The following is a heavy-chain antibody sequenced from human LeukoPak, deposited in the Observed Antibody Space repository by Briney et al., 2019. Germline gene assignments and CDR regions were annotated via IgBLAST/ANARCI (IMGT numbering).Heavy chain of an antibody. CDR2: IYHSGST. J-gene: IGHJ4*02. CDR1: GGSISSGGYS. D-gene: IGHD2-15*01. V-gene: IGHV4-30-2*01. CDR3: ARATPKYCSGGSCYSFDY. Sequence: PSQTLSLTCAVSGGSISSGGYSWSWIRQPPGKGLEWIGYIYHSGSTYYNPSLKSRATISVDRSKNQFSLKLSSVTAADTAVYYCARATPKYCSGGSCYSFDYWGQGTLVTVSS.